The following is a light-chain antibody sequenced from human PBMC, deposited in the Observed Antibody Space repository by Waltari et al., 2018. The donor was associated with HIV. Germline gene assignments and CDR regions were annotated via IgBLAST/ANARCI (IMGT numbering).Light chain of an antibody. Sequence: SVLTQPPSKSAAPGQTVTISCTGHNSNTASNDVSWYQQLPGASPRLIIYESTKRPSLISDRFSASKSDTTATLDIAGLQPGDEAMYYCGTRDNDLGPVVLGGGTWVTVL. CDR2: EST. CDR1: NSNTASND. CDR3: GTRDNDLGPVV. J-gene: IGLJ2*01. V-gene: IGLV1-51*02.